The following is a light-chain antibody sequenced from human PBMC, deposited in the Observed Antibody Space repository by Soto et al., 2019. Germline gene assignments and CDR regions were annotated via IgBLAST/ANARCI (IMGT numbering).Light chain of an antibody. CDR1: QTISSY. CDR3: QQSYNTPWT. CDR2: AAS. Sequence: DLQMTQSPSSLSASVGDSVTITCRASQTISSYLNWYQQKPGKAPKLLIYAASHLQSGVPPRFSGSGSGTDFTLTISSLQPEDFATYCCQQSYNTPWTFGQGTKVEIK. J-gene: IGKJ1*01. V-gene: IGKV1-39*01.